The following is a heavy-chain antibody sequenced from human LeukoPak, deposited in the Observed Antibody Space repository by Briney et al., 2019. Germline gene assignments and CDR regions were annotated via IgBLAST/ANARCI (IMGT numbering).Heavy chain of an antibody. Sequence: GGSLRLSCAASGFTFSNYWMNWVRQAPGKGLEWVANIKQDGSEKYYADSVKGRFTISRDNAKNSLYLQMNSLRVEDTAVYYCARVFSAVTGSPFDYWGQGTLVTVSS. D-gene: IGHD3-9*01. J-gene: IGHJ4*02. V-gene: IGHV3-7*03. CDR3: ARVFSAVTGSPFDY. CDR2: IKQDGSEK. CDR1: GFTFSNYW.